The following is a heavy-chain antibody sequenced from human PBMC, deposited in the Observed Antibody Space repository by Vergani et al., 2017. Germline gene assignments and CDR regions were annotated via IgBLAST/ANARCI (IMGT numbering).Heavy chain of an antibody. V-gene: IGHV3-7*03. CDR3: ASERGLQN. CDR2: IKQDGREK. D-gene: IGHD5-24*01. J-gene: IGHJ4*02. CDR1: GFTFSSYW. Sequence: EVQLVESGGGLVQPGGSLRLSCAASGFTFSSYWMSWVRQAPGKGLEWVANIKQDGREKYYVDSVKGRFTIAGDNAKNSLYLQMNSLRAEDTAVYYCASERGLQNWGQGTLVTVSS.